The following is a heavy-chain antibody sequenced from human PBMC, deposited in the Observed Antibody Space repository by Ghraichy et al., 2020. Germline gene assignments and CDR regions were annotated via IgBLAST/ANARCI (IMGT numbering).Heavy chain of an antibody. CDR1: GGSISSYY. CDR3: ARSTVVTPEVDY. D-gene: IGHD4-23*01. V-gene: IGHV4-59*01. Sequence: SETLSLTCTVSGGSISSYYWSWIRQPPGKGLEWIGYIYYSGSTNYNPSLKSRVTISVDTSKNQFSLKLSSVTAADTAVYYCARSTVVTPEVDYWGQGTLVTVSS. CDR2: IYYSGST. J-gene: IGHJ4*02.